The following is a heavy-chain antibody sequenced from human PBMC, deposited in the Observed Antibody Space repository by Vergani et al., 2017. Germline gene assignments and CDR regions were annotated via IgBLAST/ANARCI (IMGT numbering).Heavy chain of an antibody. CDR3: ARDRDGSSSYYYYGMDV. V-gene: IGHV4-61*02. Sequence: QVQLQESGPGLVKPSQTLSLTCTVSGGSISSGSYYWSWIRQPAGKGLEWIGRIYTSGSTNYNPSLKSRVTISVDTSKNQFSLKLSSVTAADTAVYYCARDRDGSSSYYYYGMDVWGQGTTVTVSS. CDR1: GGSISSGSYY. CDR2: IYTSGST. D-gene: IGHD6-13*01. J-gene: IGHJ6*02.